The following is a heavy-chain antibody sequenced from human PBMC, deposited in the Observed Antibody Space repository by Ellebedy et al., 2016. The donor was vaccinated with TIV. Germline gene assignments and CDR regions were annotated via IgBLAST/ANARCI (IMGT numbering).Heavy chain of an antibody. CDR1: GYTFTSYG. CDR3: ARAGVRGVRYYYGMDV. J-gene: IGHJ6*02. Sequence: AASVKVSCKASGYTFTSYGISWARQAPGQGLEWMGWISAYNGNTNYAQKLQGRVTMTTDTSTSTAYMELRSLRSDDTAVYYCARAGVRGVRYYYGMDVWGQGTTVTVSS. D-gene: IGHD3-10*01. V-gene: IGHV1-18*01. CDR2: ISAYNGNT.